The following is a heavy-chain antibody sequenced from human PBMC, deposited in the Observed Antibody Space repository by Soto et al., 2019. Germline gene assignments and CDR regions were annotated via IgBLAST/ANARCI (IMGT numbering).Heavy chain of an antibody. CDR1: GYTFTSYG. CDR3: ARDYGGFDYDY. D-gene: IGHD3-16*01. V-gene: IGHV1-18*01. J-gene: IGHJ4*02. Sequence: QVQLVQSGAEVKKPGASVKVSCKASGYTFTSYGISWVRQAPGQGLEWMGWISAYNVNTNYAQKLQGRVTMTTDTSTSTAYRELRSLRSDDTAVYDCARDYGGFDYDYWGQGTLVTVSS. CDR2: ISAYNVNT.